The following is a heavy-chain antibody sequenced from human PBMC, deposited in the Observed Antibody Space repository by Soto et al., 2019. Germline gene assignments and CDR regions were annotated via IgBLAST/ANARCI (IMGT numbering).Heavy chain of an antibody. D-gene: IGHD2-2*01. CDR1: GGSFSGYY. Sequence: SETLSLTCAVYGGSFSGYYLSWIRQPPGKGLEWIGEINHSGSTNYNPSLKSRVTISVDTSKNQFSLKLSSVTAADTAVYYCARDYGSDIVVVPAAKAFDYWGQGTLVTVYS. V-gene: IGHV4-34*01. CDR2: INHSGST. J-gene: IGHJ4*02. CDR3: ARDYGSDIVVVPAAKAFDY.